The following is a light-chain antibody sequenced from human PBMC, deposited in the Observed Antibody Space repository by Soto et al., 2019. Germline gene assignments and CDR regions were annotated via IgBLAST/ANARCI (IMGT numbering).Light chain of an antibody. CDR3: MQATHSPWA. CDR2: KIS. J-gene: IGKJ1*01. Sequence: DIVMTQSPLSSPVTLGQPASISCRSSQSLVHGDGNTYLSWLHQRPGQPPRLLIYKISKRFSGVPDRFSGSGAGTDFTLTITRVEAEDVGVYYCMQATHSPWAFGQGTKVDIK. V-gene: IGKV2-24*01. CDR1: QSLVHGDGNTY.